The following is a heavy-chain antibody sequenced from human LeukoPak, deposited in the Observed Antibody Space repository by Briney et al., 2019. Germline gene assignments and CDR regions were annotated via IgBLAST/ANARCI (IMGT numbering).Heavy chain of an antibody. V-gene: IGHV1-8*02. CDR1: GYTFTGYY. CDR2: MNPNSGNT. CDR3: AREVATTYYGMDV. Sequence: ASVKVSCKASGYTFTGYYMHWVRQATGQGLEWMGWMNPNSGNTGYAQKFQGRVTMTRNTSISTASMELSSLRSEDTAVYYCAREVATTYYGMDVWGQGTTVTVSS. D-gene: IGHD5-12*01. J-gene: IGHJ6*02.